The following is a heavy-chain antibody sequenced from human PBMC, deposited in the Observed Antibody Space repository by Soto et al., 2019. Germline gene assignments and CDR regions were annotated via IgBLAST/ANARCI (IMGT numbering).Heavy chain of an antibody. CDR2: IPQDGVDG. J-gene: IGHJ6*02. V-gene: IGHV3-7*03. CDR3: ARDHLILPAHDFFYGSDV. Sequence: LRLSCEVSGFTFSMYSMSWVRQSPGKGLEWVAKIPQDGVDGHYADSVKGRFIISRDNDKNSLHLQLNNLRAEDTAVYYCARDHLILPAHDFFYGSDVWGRGATVTVSS. D-gene: IGHD2-21*02. CDR1: GFTFSMYS.